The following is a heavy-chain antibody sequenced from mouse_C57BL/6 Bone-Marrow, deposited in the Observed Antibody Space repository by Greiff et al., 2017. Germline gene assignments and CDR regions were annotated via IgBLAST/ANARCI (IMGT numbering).Heavy chain of an antibody. J-gene: IGHJ1*03. V-gene: IGHV1-61*01. CDR3: ARPNYYGSSPFGV. D-gene: IGHD1-1*01. CDR1: GYTFTSYW. CDR2: IYPSDSET. Sequence: QVQLQQPGAELVRPGSSVKLSCKASGYTFTSYWMDWVKQRPGQGLEWIGNIYPSDSETHYNQKFKDKATLNVDKSSSTAYMQLSSLTSEDSAVYYCARPNYYGSSPFGVWGTGTTVTVSS.